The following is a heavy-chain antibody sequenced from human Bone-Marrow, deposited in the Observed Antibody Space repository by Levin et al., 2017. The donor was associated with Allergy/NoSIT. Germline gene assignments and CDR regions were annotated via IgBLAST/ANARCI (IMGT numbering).Heavy chain of an antibody. CDR1: GGTFSSYA. D-gene: IGHD3-3*01. Sequence: SVKVSCKASGGTFSSYAISWVRQAPGQGLEWMGGIIPIFGTANYAQKFQGRVTITADKSTSTAYMELSSLRSEDTAVYYCATKETYYDFWSGYSHWFDPWGQGTLVTVSS. J-gene: IGHJ5*02. CDR3: ATKETYYDFWSGYSHWFDP. V-gene: IGHV1-69*06. CDR2: IIPIFGTA.